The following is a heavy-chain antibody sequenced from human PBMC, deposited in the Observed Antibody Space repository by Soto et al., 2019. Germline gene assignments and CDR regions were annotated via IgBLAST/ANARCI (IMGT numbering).Heavy chain of an antibody. CDR3: AYSGYEEVDYYYYYGMDV. Sequence: GASVKVSCKASGYTFTGYYMHWVRQAPGQGLEWMGWINPNSGGTNYAQKFQGRVTMTRDTSISTAYMELSRLRSDDTAVYYCAYSGYEEVDYYYYYGMDVWGQGTTVTV. D-gene: IGHD5-12*01. CDR1: GYTFTGYY. J-gene: IGHJ6*02. CDR2: INPNSGGT. V-gene: IGHV1-2*02.